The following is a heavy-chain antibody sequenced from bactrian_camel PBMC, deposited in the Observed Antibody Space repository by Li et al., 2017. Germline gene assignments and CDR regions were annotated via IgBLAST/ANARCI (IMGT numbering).Heavy chain of an antibody. CDR2: IADDGGIT. V-gene: IGHV3S26*01. D-gene: IGHD4*01. J-gene: IGHJ4*01. Sequence: HVQLVESGGASVQVGGSLGLSCVASGDTIGRYCMGWLRLAPGKEREGVATIADDGGITSYADSVKGRFTISQDSAKNTLYLQMNSLKPEDTAMYYCAADWCPDLTGSDSDYDMVPRFEGQGTQVTVS. CDR1: GDTIGRYC.